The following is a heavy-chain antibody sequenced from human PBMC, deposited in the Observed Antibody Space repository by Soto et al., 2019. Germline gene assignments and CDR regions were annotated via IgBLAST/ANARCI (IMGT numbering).Heavy chain of an antibody. CDR2: ISGSGGST. J-gene: IGHJ4*02. CDR3: EKVNLGAPLASYFDY. CDR1: GFTFSSYA. V-gene: IGHV3-23*01. Sequence: EVQLLESGGGLVQPGGSLRLSCAASGFTFSSYAMSWVRQAPGKGLEWVSAISGSGGSTYYADSVKGRFTISRDNSKNSLYLQINGRRPEDTPVYYWEKVNLGAPLASYFDYGGQGPLVTVSS.